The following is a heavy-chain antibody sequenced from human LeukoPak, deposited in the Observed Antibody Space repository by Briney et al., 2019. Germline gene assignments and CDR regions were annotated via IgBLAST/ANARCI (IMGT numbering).Heavy chain of an antibody. V-gene: IGHV4-4*07. CDR3: ARGLTVYHFDY. Sequence: SETPSLTCTVSGGSISSHYWSWIRQPAGKGLEWIGRIYTSGSTNYNPSLKSRVTMSVDTSKNQFSLKLSSVTAADTAVYYCARGLTVYHFDYWGQGTLVTVSS. J-gene: IGHJ4*02. CDR1: GGSISSHY. D-gene: IGHD3-16*01. CDR2: IYTSGST.